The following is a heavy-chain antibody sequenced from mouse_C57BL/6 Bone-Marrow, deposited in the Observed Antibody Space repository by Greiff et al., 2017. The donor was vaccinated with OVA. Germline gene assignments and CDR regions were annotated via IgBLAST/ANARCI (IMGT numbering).Heavy chain of an antibody. CDR1: GYSFTDYN. Sequence: VQLQQSGPELVKPGASVKISCKASGYSFTDYNMNWVKQSNGKSLEWIGVINPNYGTTSYNQKFKGKATLTVDQSSSTAYMQLNSLTSEDSAVXDWARRLRPPYYAMDDWGKGTTVTVAS. CDR2: INPNYGTT. V-gene: IGHV1-39*01. D-gene: IGHD1-2*01. J-gene: IGHJ4*01. CDR3: ARRLRPPYYAMDD.